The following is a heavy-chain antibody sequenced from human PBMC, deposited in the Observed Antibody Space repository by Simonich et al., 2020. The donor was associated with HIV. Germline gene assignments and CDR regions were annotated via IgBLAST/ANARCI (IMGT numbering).Heavy chain of an antibody. J-gene: IGHJ6*03. D-gene: IGHD3-3*01. CDR2: IIHSGNT. CDR3: AAGNGLLRFLEWDGTYMDV. CDR1: GGSFSNYY. V-gene: IGHV4-34*12. Sequence: QVQLQQWGAGLLKPSETLSLTCAVYGGSFSNYYWTWIRQPPGKGLEWIGEIIHSGNTNDNVSLKSRVTISADTSKNQFSLKLSSVTAADTAVYYCAAGNGLLRFLEWDGTYMDVWGKGTTVTVSS.